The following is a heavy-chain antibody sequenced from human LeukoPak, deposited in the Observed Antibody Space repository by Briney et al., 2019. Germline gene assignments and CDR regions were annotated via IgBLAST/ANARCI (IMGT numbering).Heavy chain of an antibody. CDR1: GGSISSYY. J-gene: IGHJ5*02. CDR3: ARVVTMVRGPDWFDP. D-gene: IGHD3-10*01. V-gene: IGHV4-59*01. CDR2: IYYSGST. Sequence: SETLSLTCTVSGGSISSYYWSWIRRPPGKGLEWIGYIYYSGSTNYNPSLKSRVTISVDTSKNQFSLKLSSVTAADTAVYYCARVVTMVRGPDWFDPWGQGTLVTVSS.